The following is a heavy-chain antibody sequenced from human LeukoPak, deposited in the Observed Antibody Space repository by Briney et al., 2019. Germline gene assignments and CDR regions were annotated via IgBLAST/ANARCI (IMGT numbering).Heavy chain of an antibody. D-gene: IGHD2-21*01. J-gene: IGHJ6*02. CDR2: ISSSGTII. Sequence: GGSLRLSCAASGFTFSSYEMHWDRQTPSKGLEWVSYISSSGTIIYYAGSVKGRFTISRDNAKNSLYLQTNSLRAEDTAVYYCARDYSGMDVWGQGTTVTVSS. V-gene: IGHV3-48*03. CDR3: ARDYSGMDV. CDR1: GFTFSSYE.